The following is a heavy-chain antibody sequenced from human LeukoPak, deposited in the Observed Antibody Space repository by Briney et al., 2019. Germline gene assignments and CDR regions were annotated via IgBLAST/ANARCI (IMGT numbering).Heavy chain of an antibody. V-gene: IGHV3-7*01. Sequence: GGSLRLSCAASGFTFSSYWMSWVRQAPGKGLEWVANIKQDGSEKYYVDSVKGRFTISRDNAKNSLYLQMNSLRAEDTAVYYCARYDSSGLDAFDIWGQGTMVTVSS. CDR3: ARYDSSGLDAFDI. CDR1: GFTFSSYW. CDR2: IKQDGSEK. D-gene: IGHD3-22*01. J-gene: IGHJ3*02.